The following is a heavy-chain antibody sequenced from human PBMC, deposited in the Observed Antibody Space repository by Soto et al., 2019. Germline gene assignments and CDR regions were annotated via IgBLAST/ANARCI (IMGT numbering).Heavy chain of an antibody. J-gene: IGHJ4*02. CDR2: IYYSGST. CDR1: GGSISNYY. V-gene: IGHV4-59*08. CDR3: ARHRYSYGVYYFDY. D-gene: IGHD5-18*01. Sequence: QVQLQESGPGLVKPSETLSLTCIVSGGSISNYYWSWIRQPPGKGLEWIGYIYYSGSTNYNPSLTSRVPISVDTSKNQFSLTLSSVTAADTAVYYCARHRYSYGVYYFDYWGQGTLVTVSS.